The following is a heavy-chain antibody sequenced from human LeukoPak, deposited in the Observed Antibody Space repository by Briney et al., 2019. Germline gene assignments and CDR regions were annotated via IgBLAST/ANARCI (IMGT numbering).Heavy chain of an antibody. V-gene: IGHV4-39*01. D-gene: IGHD1-26*01. Sequence: SETLSLTCTVSGDSISSSNYFWGWIRQPPGKGLDWIVSLSSGGTTYYNGSLKSRVTVSVDTSKSQFSLKLNSVTAADTAVYYCVRHVSGTYYRFDYWGQGTLVTVSS. J-gene: IGHJ4*02. CDR3: VRHVSGTYYRFDY. CDR1: GDSISSSNYF. CDR2: LSSGGTT.